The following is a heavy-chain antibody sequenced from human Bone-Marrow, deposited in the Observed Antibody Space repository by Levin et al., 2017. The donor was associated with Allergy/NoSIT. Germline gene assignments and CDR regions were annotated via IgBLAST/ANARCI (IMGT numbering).Heavy chain of an antibody. CDR3: ARDRYYYGSGTYYSPGYMDV. D-gene: IGHD3-10*01. V-gene: IGHV1-46*01. CDR1: GYTFSSYY. J-gene: IGHJ6*03. Sequence: GESLKISCKASGYTFSSYYMHWVRQAPGQGLEWMGIFNPTSGSTGYSQKFQGRVTMTRDTSTRTFYMELSSLTSEDTAVYYCARDRYYYGSGTYYSPGYMDVWGQGTTVTVSS. CDR2: FNPTSGST.